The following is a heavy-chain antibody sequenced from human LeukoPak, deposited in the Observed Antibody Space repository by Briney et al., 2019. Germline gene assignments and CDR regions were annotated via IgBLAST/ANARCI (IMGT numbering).Heavy chain of an antibody. Sequence: GSLSLSSAASLFTPTINYMSAVPQAPGKGLKWVSGIYSGVSTYYADSAKRRFTISRDNSKHTLYLQMSSLRVEDTAVHYCARARTIGYDLYYSYYVDVWGKGTTVTVSS. D-gene: IGHD5-12*01. V-gene: IGHV3-53*01. CDR1: LFTPTINY. J-gene: IGHJ6*03. CDR2: IYSGVST. CDR3: ARARTIGYDLYYSYYVDV.